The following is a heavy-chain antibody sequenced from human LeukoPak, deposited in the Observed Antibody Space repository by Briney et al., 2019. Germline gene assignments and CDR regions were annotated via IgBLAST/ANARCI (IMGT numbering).Heavy chain of an antibody. CDR2: INPSGGST. CDR1: GYTFTSYY. CDR3: ARDRFDDILTTGSIDY. D-gene: IGHD3-9*01. Sequence: GASVKVSCKASGYTFTSYYMHWVRQAPGQGLEWMGIINPSGGSTSYAQKFQGRVTMTRVTSTSTVYMELSSLRSEDTAVYYCARDRFDDILTTGSIDYWGQGTLVTVSS. J-gene: IGHJ4*02. V-gene: IGHV1-46*01.